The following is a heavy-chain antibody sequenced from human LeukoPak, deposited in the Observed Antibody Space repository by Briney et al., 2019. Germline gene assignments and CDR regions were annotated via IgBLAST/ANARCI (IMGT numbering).Heavy chain of an antibody. CDR2: IKPNSGAT. CDR3: ARESASCSWTDY. V-gene: IGHV1-2*06. Sequence: ASVKVSCKASGYSFSGYYLHWVRQAPGQGLEWMGRIKPNSGATDYAQKFQDRVTMTRDTSTGTAYMEVSWLRSGETAVYYCARESASCSWTDYWGQSTLVTVSS. D-gene: IGHD6-13*01. J-gene: IGHJ4*02. CDR1: GYSFSGYY.